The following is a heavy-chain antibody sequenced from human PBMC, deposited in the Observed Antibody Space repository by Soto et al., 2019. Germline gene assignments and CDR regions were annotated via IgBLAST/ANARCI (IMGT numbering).Heavy chain of an antibody. D-gene: IGHD2-15*01. CDR2: IIPIFGTA. CDR1: GGTFSSYA. Sequence: QVQLVQSGAEVKKPGSSVKVSCKAPGGTFSSYAISWVRQAPGQGLEWMGGIIPIFGTAKYAQKFQGRVTITADEPKSTGYMELSSLRSEDTAVYYCARSQGGSSSLDIYYYYYYGMDVWGQGTTVTVSS. J-gene: IGHJ6*02. CDR3: ARSQGGSSSLDIYYYYYYGMDV. V-gene: IGHV1-69*01.